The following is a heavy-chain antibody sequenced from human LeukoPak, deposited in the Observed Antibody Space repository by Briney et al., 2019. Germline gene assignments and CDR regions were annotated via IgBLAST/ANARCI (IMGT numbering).Heavy chain of an antibody. CDR2: ISAYNGNT. CDR1: GYTFTSYG. CDR3: ARLRTTRGPVTVTPSYPDSPNWFDP. J-gene: IGHJ5*02. V-gene: IGHV1-18*01. Sequence: GASVKVSCKASGYTFTSYGISWVRQAPGQGLEWMGWISAYNGNTNYAQKLQGRVTMTTDTSTSTAYMELRSLRSDDTAVYYCARLRTTRGPVTVTPSYPDSPNWFDPWGQGTLVTVSS. D-gene: IGHD4-17*01.